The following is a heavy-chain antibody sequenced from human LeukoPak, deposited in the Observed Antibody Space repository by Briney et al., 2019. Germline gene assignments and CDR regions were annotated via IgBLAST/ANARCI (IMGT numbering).Heavy chain of an antibody. J-gene: IGHJ6*02. V-gene: IGHV4-39*07. Sequence: SETLSLTCSVSGGSISSSRHYWGWIRQPPGKDLEWIGSIYYSGSTYYNPSLKSRVTISVDTSKNQFSLKLSSVTAADTAVYYCVRDSGGGYSYVAHYYGMDVWGQGTTVTVSS. D-gene: IGHD5-18*01. CDR1: GGSISSSRHY. CDR3: VRDSGGGYSYVAHYYGMDV. CDR2: IYYSGST.